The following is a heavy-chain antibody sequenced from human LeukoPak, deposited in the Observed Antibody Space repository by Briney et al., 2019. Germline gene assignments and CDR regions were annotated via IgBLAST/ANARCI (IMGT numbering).Heavy chain of an antibody. CDR1: GGSFSGYY. J-gene: IGHJ6*02. Sequence: SETLSLTCAVYGGSFSGYYWSWIRQPPGKGLEWIGEINHSGSTNYNPSLKSRVTISVDTSKNQFSLKLSSVTAADTAVYYCARGPTWNPYWRKAGPGGHYYYGMDVWGQVTTVTVSS. CDR2: INHSGST. V-gene: IGHV4-34*01. CDR3: ARGPTWNPYWRKAGPGGHYYYGMDV. D-gene: IGHD1-1*01.